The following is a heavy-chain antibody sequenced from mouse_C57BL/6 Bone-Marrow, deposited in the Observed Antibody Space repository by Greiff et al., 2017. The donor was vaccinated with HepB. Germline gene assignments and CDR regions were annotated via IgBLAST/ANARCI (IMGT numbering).Heavy chain of an antibody. CDR3: ARRGHYYGSSYNWYFDV. CDR2: IYPGDGDT. J-gene: IGHJ1*03. Sequence: VQRVESGPELVKPGASVKISCKASGYAFSSSWMNWVKQRPGKGLEWIGRIYPGDGDTNYNGKFKGKATLTADKSSSTAYMQLSSLTSEDSAVYFCARRGHYYGSSYNWYFDVWGTGTTVTVSS. CDR1: GYAFSSSW. D-gene: IGHD1-1*01. V-gene: IGHV1-82*01.